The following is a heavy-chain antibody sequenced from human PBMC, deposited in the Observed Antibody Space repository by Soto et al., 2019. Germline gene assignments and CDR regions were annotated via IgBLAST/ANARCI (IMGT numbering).Heavy chain of an antibody. CDR2: INTDGTRT. J-gene: IGHJ4*02. Sequence: GGSLRLSCAASGFTFTTYWMHWVRQAPGKGPVWVSRINTDGTRTGYAGSVKGRFTISRDNAKNTLYLQMNSLRAEDSAVYYCGASGPTFDYWGQGTLVTVSS. D-gene: IGHD6-19*01. V-gene: IGHV3-74*01. CDR1: GFTFTTYW. CDR3: GASGPTFDY.